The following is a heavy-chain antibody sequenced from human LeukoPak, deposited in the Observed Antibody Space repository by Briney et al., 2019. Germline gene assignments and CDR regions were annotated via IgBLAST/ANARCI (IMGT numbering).Heavy chain of an antibody. V-gene: IGHV1-69*04. CDR3: AREGSGQQQLNSGSYSPPDY. CDR1: GYTFTGYY. D-gene: IGHD1-26*01. J-gene: IGHJ4*02. Sequence: GASVKVSCKASGYTFTGYYMHWVRQAPGQGLEWMGRIIPILGIANYAQKFQGRVTITADKSTSTAYMELSSLRSEDTAVYYCAREGSGQQQLNSGSYSPPDYWGQGTLVTVSS. CDR2: IIPILGIA.